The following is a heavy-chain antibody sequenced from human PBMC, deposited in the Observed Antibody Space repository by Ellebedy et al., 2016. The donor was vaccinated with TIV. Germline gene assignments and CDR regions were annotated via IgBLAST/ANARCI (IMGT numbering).Heavy chain of an antibody. V-gene: IGHV3-48*04. J-gene: IGHJ4*02. D-gene: IGHD2-15*01. CDR2: INRDSDNI. CDR1: GFTFSSYA. Sequence: GESLKISCAASGFTFSSYAMNWLRQAPGKGLEWVSYINRDSDNIKYADSVKGRFTISRDNAKNSLYLQMNSLRAEDTAVYYCATGARSEGGYWGQGTLVTVSS. CDR3: ATGARSEGGY.